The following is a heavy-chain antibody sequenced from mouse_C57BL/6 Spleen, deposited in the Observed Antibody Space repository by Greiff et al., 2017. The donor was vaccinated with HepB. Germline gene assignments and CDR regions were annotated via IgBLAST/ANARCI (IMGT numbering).Heavy chain of an antibody. CDR3: AREATVVADYFDY. D-gene: IGHD1-1*01. V-gene: IGHV1-82*01. CDR2: IYPGDGDT. Sequence: VKLQQSGPELVKPGASVKISCKASGYAFSSSWMNWVKQRPGKGLEWIGRIYPGDGDTNYNGKFKGKATLTADKSSSTAYMQLSSLTSEDSAVYFCAREATVVADYFDYWGQGTTLTVSS. CDR1: GYAFSSSW. J-gene: IGHJ2*01.